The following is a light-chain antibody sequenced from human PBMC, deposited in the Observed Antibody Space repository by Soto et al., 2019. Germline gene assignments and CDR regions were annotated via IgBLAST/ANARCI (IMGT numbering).Light chain of an antibody. CDR2: EVV. V-gene: IGLV2-8*01. CDR1: KNDIGVYDF. J-gene: IGLJ1*01. Sequence: QSALTQPPSASGSPGQSVTISCTGTKNDIGVYDFVSWYQHHPGKAPRLIIYEVVQRPSGVPDRFSASKSGTSASLAISGLRSEDEADYYCAAWDDSLSGHYVLGTGTKVTVL. CDR3: AAWDDSLSGHYV.